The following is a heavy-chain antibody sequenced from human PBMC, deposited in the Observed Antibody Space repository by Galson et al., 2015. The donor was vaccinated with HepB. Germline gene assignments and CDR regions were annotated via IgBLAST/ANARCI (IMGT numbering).Heavy chain of an antibody. D-gene: IGHD2-2*01. V-gene: IGHV3-21*06. CDR3: ARYPDCSNNNCQRCFQY. CDR1: GFIFSDYS. J-gene: IGHJ1*01. Sequence: SLRLSCAASGFIFSDYSLIWVRQAPGQGLEWVSSISASSTYIYYADSVKGRFTVSRDNAKNSLYLQMNSLRAEDTAVYYCARYPDCSNNNCQRCFQYWGQGTLVTVSS. CDR2: ISASSTYI.